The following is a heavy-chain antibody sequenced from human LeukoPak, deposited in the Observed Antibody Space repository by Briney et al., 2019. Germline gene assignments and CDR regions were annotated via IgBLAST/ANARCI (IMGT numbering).Heavy chain of an antibody. CDR3: ARDVGYGDYERFDY. V-gene: IGHV3-48*04. CDR1: GFSFSGDY. D-gene: IGHD4-17*01. CDR2: ISSSSSTI. Sequence: GGSLRLSCAASGFSFSGDYIHWVRQAPGKGLEWVSYISSSSSTIYYADSVKGRFTISRDNAKNSLYLQMNSLRAEDTAVYYCARDVGYGDYERFDYWGQGTLVTVSS. J-gene: IGHJ4*02.